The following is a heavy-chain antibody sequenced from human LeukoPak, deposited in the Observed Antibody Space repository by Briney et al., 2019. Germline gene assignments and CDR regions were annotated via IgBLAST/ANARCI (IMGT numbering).Heavy chain of an antibody. CDR1: GGTFSSYA. D-gene: IGHD3-22*01. Sequence: SVKVSCKASGGTFSSYAISWVRQAPGQGLEWMGGIIPIFGTANYAQKFQGRVTITADESTSTAYMELSGLRSEDTAVYYCARSGLWHYDSKYWFDPWGQGTLVTVSS. J-gene: IGHJ5*02. CDR2: IIPIFGTA. V-gene: IGHV1-69*13. CDR3: ARSGLWHYDSKYWFDP.